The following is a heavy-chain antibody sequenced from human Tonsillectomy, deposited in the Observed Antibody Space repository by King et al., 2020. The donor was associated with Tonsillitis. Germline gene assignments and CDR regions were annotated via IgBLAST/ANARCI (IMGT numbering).Heavy chain of an antibody. Sequence: VQLVESGGGLVQPGGSLRLSCAPSGFTFSNYWMHWVRQAPGKGLVWVSRINDDGSSTNYADSVKGRFTISRDNAKNTLYLQMNSVRAEETAVYYCGRDRTIAVAGTVSGIGHWGQGTLVTVSS. CDR3: GRDRTIAVAGTVSGIGH. CDR2: INDDGSST. J-gene: IGHJ4*02. V-gene: IGHV3-74*01. D-gene: IGHD6-19*01. CDR1: GFTFSNYW.